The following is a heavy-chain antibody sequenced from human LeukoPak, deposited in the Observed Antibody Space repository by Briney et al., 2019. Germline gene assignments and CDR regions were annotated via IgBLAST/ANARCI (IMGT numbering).Heavy chain of an antibody. D-gene: IGHD6-6*01. CDR3: TRASIAARWIAFDI. Sequence: GGSLRLSCTASGFTFGDYAMSWVRQAPGKGLEWVGFIRSKAYGGTTEYAASVKGRFTISRDDSKSIAYLRMNSLKTEDTAVYYCTRASIAARWIAFDIWGQGTMVTVSS. CDR1: GFTFGDYA. CDR2: IRSKAYGGTT. J-gene: IGHJ3*02. V-gene: IGHV3-49*04.